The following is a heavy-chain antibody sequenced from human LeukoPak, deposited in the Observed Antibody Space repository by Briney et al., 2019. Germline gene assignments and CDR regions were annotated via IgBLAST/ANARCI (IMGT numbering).Heavy chain of an antibody. V-gene: IGHV4-38-2*01. D-gene: IGHD4-17*01. J-gene: IGHJ4*02. CDR2: IYHSGST. CDR3: ARNRSVPTTPGFDH. CDR1: GYSIRSGDY. Sequence: SETLSLTCAVSGYSIRSGDYWCWIRQSPGKGLEWIGSIYHSGSTHYNPSLKCRVTISVDTSKNQFSLMLSSVTAADTAVYYCARNRSVPTTPGFDHWGQGTLVTVSS.